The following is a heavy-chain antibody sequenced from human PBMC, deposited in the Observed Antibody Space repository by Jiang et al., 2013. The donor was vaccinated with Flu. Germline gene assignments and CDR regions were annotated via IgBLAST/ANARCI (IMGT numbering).Heavy chain of an antibody. D-gene: IGHD3-10*01. CDR1: GYTFTSYA. Sequence: SGAEVKKPGASVKVSCKASGYTFTSYAMHWVRQAPGXRLEWMGWINAGNGNTKYSQKFQGRVTITRDTSASTAYMELSSLRSEDTAVYYCARAMVRGPPFDYWGQGTLVTVS. CDR2: INAGNGNT. J-gene: IGHJ4*02. V-gene: IGHV1-3*01. CDR3: ARAMVRGPPFDY.